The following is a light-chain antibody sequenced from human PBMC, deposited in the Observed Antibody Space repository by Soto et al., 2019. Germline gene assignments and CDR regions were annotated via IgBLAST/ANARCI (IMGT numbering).Light chain of an antibody. Sequence: QSALTQPASVSGSPGQSITISCTGTSSDVGGHNYVSWYQQHPGKAPKLMIYNVSNRPSGVSNRFSGSKSGNTASLTISGLQAEDEGHYYCSSFTSTNTVLFGGGTKLTVL. V-gene: IGLV2-14*01. CDR1: SSDVGGHNY. J-gene: IGLJ2*01. CDR3: SSFTSTNTVL. CDR2: NVS.